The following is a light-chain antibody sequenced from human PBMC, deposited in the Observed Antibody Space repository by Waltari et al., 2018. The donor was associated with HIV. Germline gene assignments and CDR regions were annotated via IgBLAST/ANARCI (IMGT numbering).Light chain of an antibody. CDR3: CSYAGNYPVL. Sequence: QSPLPPPRSASGPPGQSAPISCAGTSSDVGGYNYASCYQQNPSKAPKFIIYDVTKRPSGVPDRFSASKSGNTAALTTAGLQAEEEADYYCCSYAGNYPVLFGGGTKLTVL. CDR2: DVT. CDR1: SSDVGGYNY. J-gene: IGLJ3*02. V-gene: IGLV2-11*01.